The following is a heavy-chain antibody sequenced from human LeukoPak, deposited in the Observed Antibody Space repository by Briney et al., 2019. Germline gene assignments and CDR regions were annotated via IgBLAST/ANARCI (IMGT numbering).Heavy chain of an antibody. D-gene: IGHD4-11*01. J-gene: IGHJ4*02. CDR3: ARHPYYSNSYFDY. CDR1: GGSISSYY. V-gene: IGHV4-59*08. CDR2: VCHSGST. Sequence: SETLSLTCTVAGGSISSYYWSWIRQPPGKGLEWIGYVCHSGSTNNNPSLKSRVTISVDTSKNQFSLKLSSVTAADTAVYYCARHPYYSNSYFDYWGQGTLVTVSS.